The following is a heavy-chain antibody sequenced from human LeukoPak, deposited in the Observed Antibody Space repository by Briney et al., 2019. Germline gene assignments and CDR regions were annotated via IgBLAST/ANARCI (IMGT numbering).Heavy chain of an antibody. CDR3: ARGNYHAMDV. J-gene: IGHJ6*02. CDR2: IKGDGSST. V-gene: IGHV3-74*01. CDR1: GFTFSSHW. Sequence: GGSLRLSCAASGFTFSSHWMRWVRHTPGEGLVCVSLIKGDGSSTTYADSVKGRFTISRDNAKNTVYLQMNSLRAEDTAVYYCARGNYHAMDVWGQGTTVTVSS.